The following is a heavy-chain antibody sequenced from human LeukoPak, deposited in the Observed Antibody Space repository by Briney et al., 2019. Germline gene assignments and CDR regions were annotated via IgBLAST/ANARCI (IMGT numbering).Heavy chain of an antibody. CDR2: INPNSGGT. Sequence: ASVKVSCKASGYTFTGYYMHWVRQAPGQGLEWMGWINPNSGGTNYAQKFQGWVTMTRDTSISTAYMELSRLRSDDTAVYYCARGDDYVWGSVRGMDVWGQGTTVTVSS. CDR3: ARGDDYVWGSVRGMDV. CDR1: GYTFTGYY. V-gene: IGHV1-2*04. J-gene: IGHJ6*02. D-gene: IGHD3-16*01.